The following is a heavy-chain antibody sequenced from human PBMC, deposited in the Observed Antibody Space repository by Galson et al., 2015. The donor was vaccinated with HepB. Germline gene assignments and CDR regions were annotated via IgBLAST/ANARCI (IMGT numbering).Heavy chain of an antibody. CDR1: GYTFLSYG. CDR2: IIPIFGTA. V-gene: IGHV1-69*13. J-gene: IGHJ4*02. Sequence: SVKVSCKASGYTFLSYGITWVRQAPGQGLEWMGGIIPIFGTANYAQKFQGRVTITADESTSTAYMELSSLRSEDTAVYYCARGGYDFWSGLDLDYWGQGTLVTVSS. CDR3: ARGGYDFWSGLDLDY. D-gene: IGHD3-3*01.